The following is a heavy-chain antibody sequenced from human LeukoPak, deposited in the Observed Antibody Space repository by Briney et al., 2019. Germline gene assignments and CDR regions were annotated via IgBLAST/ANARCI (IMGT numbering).Heavy chain of an antibody. CDR2: ISAYNGKT. J-gene: IGHJ3*02. CDR1: GYTFTSYG. V-gene: IGHV1-18*01. CDR3: ARAGRLAGGAFDI. D-gene: IGHD6-19*01. Sequence: ASVKVSCKASGYTFTSYGISWVRQAPGQGLEYMGWISAYNGKTNFVQKFQGRVTMTRDTSISTAYMELSRLRSDDTAVYYCARAGRLAGGAFDIWGQGTMVTVSS.